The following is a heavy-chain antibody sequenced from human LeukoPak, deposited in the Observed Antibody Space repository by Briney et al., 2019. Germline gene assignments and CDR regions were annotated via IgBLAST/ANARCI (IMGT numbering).Heavy chain of an antibody. CDR3: ARRYCSNGACYNFNH. CDR2: IDPSDSHT. Sequence: GESLKISCKGSGYSFTNYYITWVRQMPGKGLEWMGWIDPSDSHTKYSPPFQGHVTISADKSISTAYLQWSSLKTSDTAMYYCARRYCSNGACYNFNHWGQGTLVTVSS. D-gene: IGHD2-8*01. CDR1: GYSFTNYY. J-gene: IGHJ4*02. V-gene: IGHV5-10-1*01.